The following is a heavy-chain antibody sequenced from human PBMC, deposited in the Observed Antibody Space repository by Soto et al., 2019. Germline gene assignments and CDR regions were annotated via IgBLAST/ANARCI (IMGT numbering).Heavy chain of an antibody. D-gene: IGHD2-15*01. CDR1: GFTFDTYW. Sequence: EVQLVESGGALVQPGGSLRLSCAASGFTFDTYWMNWVRQAPGKGLEWVAKIMQDGSEKYYVDSVKGRFTISRDNAKNSLYLQMNSLRGEDTAVYYCVRGGVADPCDIWGQGTRVTVSS. CDR3: VRGGVADPCDI. CDR2: IMQDGSEK. J-gene: IGHJ3*02. V-gene: IGHV3-7*01.